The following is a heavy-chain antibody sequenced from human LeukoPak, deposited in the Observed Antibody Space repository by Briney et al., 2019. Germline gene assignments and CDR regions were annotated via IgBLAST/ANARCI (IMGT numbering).Heavy chain of an antibody. V-gene: IGHV3-53*01. CDR1: GFTVSSNY. Sequence: GGSLRLSCAASGFTVSSNYMSWVRQAPGKGLEWVSVIYSGGSTYYADSVKGRFTISRDNSKNTLYLQMNSLKTEDTAVYYCTRDDSGIPFWGQGTLVTVSS. J-gene: IGHJ4*02. D-gene: IGHD4-17*01. CDR3: TRDDSGIPF. CDR2: IYSGGST.